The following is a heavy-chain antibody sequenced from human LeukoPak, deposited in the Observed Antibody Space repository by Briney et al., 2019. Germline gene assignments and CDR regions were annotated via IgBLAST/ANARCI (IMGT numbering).Heavy chain of an antibody. CDR1: GFTFSIYW. CDR3: ARGYSSSYRIDY. J-gene: IGHJ4*02. CDR2: INTDGSST. D-gene: IGHD6-6*01. V-gene: IGHV3-74*01. Sequence: GGSLRLSCGASGFTFSIYWMHWVRQGPGKGLVWVSRINTDGSSTTYADSVKGRFTISRDNAKNTLYLQMNSLSAEDTAVYYCARGYSSSYRIDYWGQGTLVTVSS.